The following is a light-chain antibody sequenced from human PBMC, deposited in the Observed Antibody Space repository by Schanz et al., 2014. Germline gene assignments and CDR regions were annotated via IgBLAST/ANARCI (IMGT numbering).Light chain of an antibody. CDR1: ISNIGAGFD. CDR2: GNF. V-gene: IGLV1-40*01. CDR3: ATWDDGLTARV. Sequence: QSVLTQPPSVSGAPGQRVTISCTGSISNIGAGFDVHWYQQLPGTAPKLLIYGNFNRPSGVPDRFSGSKSGTSASLAITGLQTEDEADYYCATWDDGLTARVFGGGTKLTVL. J-gene: IGLJ3*02.